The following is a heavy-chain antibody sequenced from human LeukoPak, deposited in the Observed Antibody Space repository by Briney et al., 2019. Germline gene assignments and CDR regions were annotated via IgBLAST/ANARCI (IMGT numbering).Heavy chain of an antibody. Sequence: PGGSLRLSCAASGFTFSSYSMKWVRQAPGKGLEWVSYISSSSSTIYYADSVKGRFTVSRDNAKNSLYLQMSSLRAEDTAVYYCASLAAAGTRPTYYYYYYGMDVWGQGTTVTVSS. V-gene: IGHV3-48*01. CDR1: GFTFSSYS. CDR3: ASLAAAGTRPTYYYYYYGMDV. D-gene: IGHD6-13*01. J-gene: IGHJ6*02. CDR2: ISSSSSTI.